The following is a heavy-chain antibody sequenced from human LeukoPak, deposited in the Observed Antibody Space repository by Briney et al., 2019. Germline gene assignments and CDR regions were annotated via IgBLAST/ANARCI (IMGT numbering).Heavy chain of an antibody. CDR2: IWSDASNT. CDR1: GFTFSSYG. D-gene: IGHD3-9*01. CDR3: ARTYNIRYFDT. J-gene: IGHJ4*02. Sequence: GGSLRLSRAASGFTFSSYGMHWVRQAPGKGLEWVAVIWSDASNTYYADSVKGRFTISRDNSKNTLYLEMNSLRAEDTAVYYCARTYNIRYFDTWGQGTLVTVSS. V-gene: IGHV3-33*01.